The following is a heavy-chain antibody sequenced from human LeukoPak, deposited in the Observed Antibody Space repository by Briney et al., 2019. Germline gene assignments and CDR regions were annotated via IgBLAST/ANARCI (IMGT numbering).Heavy chain of an antibody. D-gene: IGHD3-10*01. Sequence: GGSLRLSCAASGFSFSSYDMNWVRQAPGKGLEWVSSISPISTYIFYADSLKGRFTISRDNAKNSVYLEMNSLRAEDTAVYYCARLRFGKIGSYYFEYWGQGALVIASS. CDR3: ARLRFGKIGSYYFEY. V-gene: IGHV3-21*01. J-gene: IGHJ4*02. CDR1: GFSFSSYD. CDR2: ISPISTYI.